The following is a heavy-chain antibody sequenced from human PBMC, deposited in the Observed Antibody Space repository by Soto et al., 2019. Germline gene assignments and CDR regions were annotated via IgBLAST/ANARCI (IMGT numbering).Heavy chain of an antibody. CDR3: ARGKRGWPRPIDY. V-gene: IGHV4-34*01. CDR1: GGSFSGYY. D-gene: IGHD6-19*01. CDR2: INHSGST. Sequence: SETLSLTCAVYGGSFSGYYWSWIRQPPGKGLEWIGEINHSGSTNYNPSLKSRVTISVDTSKNQFSLKLSSVTAADTAVYYCARGKRGWPRPIDYWGQGTLVTVSS. J-gene: IGHJ4*02.